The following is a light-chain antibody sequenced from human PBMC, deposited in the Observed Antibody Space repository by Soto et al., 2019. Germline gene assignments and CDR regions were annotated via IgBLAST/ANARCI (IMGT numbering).Light chain of an antibody. CDR1: SSDVGGYND. J-gene: IGLJ3*02. CDR2: DVS. V-gene: IGLV2-14*01. CDR3: SSYTSSSTWV. Sequence: QSALTQPASVSGSPGQSITISCTGTSSDVGGYNDVSWYQQHPGKAPKLMIYDVSNRPSGVSNRFSGSKSGNTASLTISGLQAEDAADYYCSSYTSSSTWVFGGGTKVTVL.